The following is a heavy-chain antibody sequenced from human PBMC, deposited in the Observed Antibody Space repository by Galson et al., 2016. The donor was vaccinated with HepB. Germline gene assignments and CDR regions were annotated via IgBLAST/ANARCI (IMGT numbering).Heavy chain of an antibody. V-gene: IGHV3-23*01. CDR3: ARGLQNPTRTSSYYFDY. CDR2: ISGSGVST. Sequence: RLSCAASGFTFSSYAISWVRQAPGKGLEWVSLISGSGVSTYYADSVKGRFTISRDNSKNTLYLQMNSLRADDTAVYYCARGLQNPTRTSSYYFDYWGQGTLVTVSS. J-gene: IGHJ4*02. D-gene: IGHD6-13*01. CDR1: GFTFSSYA.